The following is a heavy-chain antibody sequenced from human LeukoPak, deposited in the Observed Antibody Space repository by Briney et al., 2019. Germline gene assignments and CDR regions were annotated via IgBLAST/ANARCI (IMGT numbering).Heavy chain of an antibody. CDR1: GGSISSGGYY. CDR3: VLAPDDAFDI. Sequence: ASETLSLTCTVSGGSISSGGYYWSWIRPHPGKGLEWIGYIYYSGSTYYNPSLKSRVTISVDTSKNQFSLKLSSVTAADTAVYYCVLAPDDAFDIWGQGTMVTVSS. V-gene: IGHV4-31*03. J-gene: IGHJ3*02. CDR2: IYYSGST.